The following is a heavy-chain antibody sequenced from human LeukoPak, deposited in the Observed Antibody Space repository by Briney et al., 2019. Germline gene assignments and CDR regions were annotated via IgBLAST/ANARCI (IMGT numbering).Heavy chain of an antibody. CDR3: ARVWGRGYSYGYFDY. J-gene: IGHJ4*02. V-gene: IGHV1-69*05. D-gene: IGHD5-18*01. CDR1: GGTFSSYA. Sequence: SVKVSCKASGGTFSSYAISWVRQAPGQGLEWMGGIIPIFGTANYAQKFQGRVTITTGESTSTAYMELSSLRSEDTAVYYCARVWGRGYSYGYFDYWGQGTLVTVSS. CDR2: IIPIFGTA.